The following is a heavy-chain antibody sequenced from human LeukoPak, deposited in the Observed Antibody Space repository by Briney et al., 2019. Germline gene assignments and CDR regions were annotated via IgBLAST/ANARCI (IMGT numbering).Heavy chain of an antibody. J-gene: IGHJ6*03. CDR3: AREGENIDTYYMDV. CDR2: IFSGST. D-gene: IGHD2-21*01. Sequence: PSQTLSLTCTVSGGSISSGSYYWSWIRQPAGKGLEWIGHIFSGSTNYNPSLKSRVTISVDTSKNQFSLKLNSATAADTAVYYCAREGENIDTYYMDVWGKGTTVTVSS. CDR1: GGSISSGSYY. V-gene: IGHV4-61*09.